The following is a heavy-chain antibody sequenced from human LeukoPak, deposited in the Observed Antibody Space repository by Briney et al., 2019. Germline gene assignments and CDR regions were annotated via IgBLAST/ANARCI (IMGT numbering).Heavy chain of an antibody. V-gene: IGHV3-64D*06. CDR1: GFTFSSYA. J-gene: IGHJ4*02. CDR2: ITSNGGSA. CDR3: VGFRATAGLY. Sequence: GGSLRLSCSASGFTFSSYAMYWVRQAPGKGLEYVSAITSNGGSAYYADSVKGRFTISRDNSRNTLYLQRSSLRADDTAVYYCVGFRATAGLYWGQGTLVTVSS. D-gene: IGHD6-13*01.